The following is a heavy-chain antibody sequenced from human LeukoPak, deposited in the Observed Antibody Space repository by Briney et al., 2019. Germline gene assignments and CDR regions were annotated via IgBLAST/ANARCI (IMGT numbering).Heavy chain of an antibody. Sequence: SETLSLTCTVSGGSIISSSYYWGWIRQPPGKGLEWIGSIYYSGTTYYNPSLKSRVTISLDTSKNQFSLKLSSLTAADTAVYYCARVARIRDAFDVWGQGTMVTVSS. J-gene: IGHJ3*01. V-gene: IGHV4-39*07. D-gene: IGHD2-15*01. CDR1: GGSIISSSYY. CDR3: ARVARIRDAFDV. CDR2: IYYSGTT.